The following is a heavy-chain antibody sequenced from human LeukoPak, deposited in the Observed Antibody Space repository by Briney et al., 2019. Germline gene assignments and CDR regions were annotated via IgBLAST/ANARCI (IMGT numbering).Heavy chain of an antibody. Sequence: SETLSLTCTVSGGSMRSYYWSWIRQPPGKGLEWIGYIYYSGSTNYNPSLKSRVTISVDTSKNQFSLKLSSVTAADTAVYYCARSGYCSSTSCYGAPYYYYGMDVWGQGTTVTVSS. D-gene: IGHD2-2*01. J-gene: IGHJ6*02. V-gene: IGHV4-59*08. CDR1: GGSMRSYY. CDR2: IYYSGST. CDR3: ARSGYCSSTSCYGAPYYYYGMDV.